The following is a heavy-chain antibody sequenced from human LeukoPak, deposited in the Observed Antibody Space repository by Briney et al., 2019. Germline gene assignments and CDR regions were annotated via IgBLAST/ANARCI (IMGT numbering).Heavy chain of an antibody. V-gene: IGHV3-23*01. J-gene: IGHJ4*02. CDR2: ITAGGDVT. Sequence: GGSLRLSCAASGLTLLNYVMTWVRHSPQKGLEWVSSITAGGDVTYYAESVRGRFTISRDNSKHTLYLYMDNLRAEDTAIYYCAKDHTWESTPRYFDYWGQGTLVTVSS. D-gene: IGHD1-26*01. CDR3: AKDHTWESTPRYFDY. CDR1: GLTLLNYV.